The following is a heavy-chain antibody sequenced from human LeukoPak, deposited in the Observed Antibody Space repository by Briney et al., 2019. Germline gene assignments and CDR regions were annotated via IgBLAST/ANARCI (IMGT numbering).Heavy chain of an antibody. V-gene: IGHV3-64*02. CDR3: ARQAAGVVY. CDR1: GFTFSTYV. D-gene: IGHD6-13*01. Sequence: GGSLTLSCAPSGFTFSTYVMHWVRQAPGEGLEYVSGITRKGDSTYYADSVTGRFTISRDNSKNTLYLQMGGLRAEDMAVYYCARQAAGVVYWGQGTLVTVSS. CDR2: ITRKGDST. J-gene: IGHJ4*02.